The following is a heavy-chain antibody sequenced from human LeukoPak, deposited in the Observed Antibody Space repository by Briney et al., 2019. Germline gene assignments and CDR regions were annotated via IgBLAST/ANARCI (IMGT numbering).Heavy chain of an antibody. CDR3: ARAIGEVLDY. CDR2: IYYSGST. Sequence: SETLSLTCAVYGGSFSGYYWSWIRQPPGKGLEWIGYIYYSGSTNYNPSLKSRVTISVDTSKNQFSLKLSSVTAADTAVYYCARAIGEVLDYWGQGTLVTVSS. D-gene: IGHD1-26*01. J-gene: IGHJ4*02. V-gene: IGHV4-59*01. CDR1: GGSFSGYY.